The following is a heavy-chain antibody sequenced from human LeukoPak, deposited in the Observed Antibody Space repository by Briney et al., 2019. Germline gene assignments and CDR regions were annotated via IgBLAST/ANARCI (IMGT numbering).Heavy chain of an antibody. CDR2: ISGSGGST. CDR3: AKVNFDFWSTDESGAFDI. CDR1: GFTFSSYA. J-gene: IGHJ3*02. D-gene: IGHD3-3*01. Sequence: PGGSLRLSCAASGFTFSSYAMSWVRQAPGKGPEWVSVISGSGGSTYYADSVKGRFTISRDNSKNTLYLQMNSLRAEDTAVYYCAKVNFDFWSTDESGAFDIWGQGTMVTVSS. V-gene: IGHV3-23*01.